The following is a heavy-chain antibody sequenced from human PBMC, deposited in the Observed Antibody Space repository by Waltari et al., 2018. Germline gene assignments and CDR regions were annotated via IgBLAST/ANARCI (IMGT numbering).Heavy chain of an antibody. Sequence: QVQLQQSGPGLVKPSQTLSLTCSISGDSVSRSRAALYWIRQSPSRGLEWLGRTYYRSKWYSEYAVSVKSRITINPDASKNQFSLQLTSVTPEDTAVYYCARVGESWYFDIWGRGTLVTVSS. CDR1: GDSVSRSRAA. D-gene: IGHD3-10*01. CDR2: TYYRSKWYS. CDR3: ARVGESWYFDI. J-gene: IGHJ2*01. V-gene: IGHV6-1*01.